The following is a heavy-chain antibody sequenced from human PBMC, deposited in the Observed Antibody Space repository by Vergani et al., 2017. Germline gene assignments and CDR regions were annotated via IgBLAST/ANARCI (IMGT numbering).Heavy chain of an antibody. CDR1: GFTFSSYS. V-gene: IGHV3-21*01. CDR3: ARDTTVTTDAFDI. J-gene: IGHJ3*02. Sequence: EVQLVESGGGLVKPGGSLRLSCAASGFTFSSYSMNWVRQAPGKGLEWVSSISSSSSYIYYADSVKGRFTISRDNSKNTLYLQMNSLRAEDTAVYYCARDTTVTTDAFDIWGQGTMVTVSS. CDR2: ISSSSSYI. D-gene: IGHD4-17*01.